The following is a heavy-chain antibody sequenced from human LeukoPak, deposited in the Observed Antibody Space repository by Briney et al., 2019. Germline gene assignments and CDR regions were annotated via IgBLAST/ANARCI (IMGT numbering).Heavy chain of an antibody. D-gene: IGHD4-23*01. Sequence: ASVKVSCKASGYTLTSNYMHWVRQAPGQGLEWMGIINPSGGSTTYAQKFQGRVTMTRDTSTSTVYMELSSLRPEDTAVYYCARTGGRWFFDYWGQGTLVTVSS. CDR1: GYTLTSNY. V-gene: IGHV1-46*01. CDR2: INPSGGST. CDR3: ARTGGRWFFDY. J-gene: IGHJ4*02.